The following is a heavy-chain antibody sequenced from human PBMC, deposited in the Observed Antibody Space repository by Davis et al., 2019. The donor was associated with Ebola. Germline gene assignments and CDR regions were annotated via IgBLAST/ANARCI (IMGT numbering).Heavy chain of an antibody. V-gene: IGHV4-59*01. Sequence: SATLSLTCAVYGGSFRGYYWSWIRQPPGKGLEWFGYIYYSGSTNYNPSLKSRVTISIDTSKNQFSLKLSSVTAADTAVYYCARRRSYYDYWGQGTLVTVSS. CDR3: ARRRSYYDY. CDR2: IYYSGST. CDR1: GGSFRGYY. J-gene: IGHJ4*02.